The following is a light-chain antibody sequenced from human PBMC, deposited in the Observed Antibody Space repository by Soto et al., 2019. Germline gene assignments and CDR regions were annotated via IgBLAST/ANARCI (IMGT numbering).Light chain of an antibody. J-gene: IGKJ5*01. CDR2: DAS. CDR1: QSVSSN. CDR3: QQYDIWPPIT. Sequence: EIVMTQSPATLSVSPGERATLSCRASQSVSSNLAWYQQKPGQAPRLLIYDASTRASGVPARFSGSGSGTELTLTISSLQSEDFAVYYCQQYDIWPPITFGQGTRLEMK. V-gene: IGKV3-15*01.